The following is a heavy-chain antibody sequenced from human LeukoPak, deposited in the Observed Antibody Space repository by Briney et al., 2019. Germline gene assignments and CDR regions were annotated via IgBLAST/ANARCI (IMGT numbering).Heavy chain of an antibody. V-gene: IGHV3-7*01. D-gene: IGHD2-15*01. CDR2: IKKDGSDK. Sequence: PGGSLRLSCAASGFTFSSYWMSWVRQAPGKGLEWVANIKKDGSDKYYVDSVKGRFTISRQNAKNSLFLQMNSLRAEDTAVYYCARHRSGGSQDDAFDIWGQGTLVTVSS. CDR3: ARHRSGGSQDDAFDI. J-gene: IGHJ3*02. CDR1: GFTFSSYW.